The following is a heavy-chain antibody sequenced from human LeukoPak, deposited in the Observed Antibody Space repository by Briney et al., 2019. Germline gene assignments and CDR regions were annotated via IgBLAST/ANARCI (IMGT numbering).Heavy chain of an antibody. V-gene: IGHV4-61*02. Sequence: SETLSLTCTVSGGSISSRSYFWSWIRQPAGKGLEWIGRIYTDGSTNYNPPLKSRVTISLDTSKNQFSLKLNSVTAADTAVYYCARAPIAAAYYFDYWGQGTLVTVSS. CDR3: ARAPIAAAYYFDY. CDR1: GGSISSRSYF. D-gene: IGHD6-13*01. J-gene: IGHJ4*02. CDR2: IYTDGST.